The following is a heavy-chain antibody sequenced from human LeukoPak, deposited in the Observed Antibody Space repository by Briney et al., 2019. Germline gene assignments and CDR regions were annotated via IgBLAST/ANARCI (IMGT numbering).Heavy chain of an antibody. CDR1: GFHFSTYA. J-gene: IGHJ3*02. Sequence: GGSLTLPCAASGFHFSTYAMNWVRQATGKGLEGVSSLSLTGTHIYYAASVSGRFTISRDNAKNSLNLQMNSLRAEDTALYYCARGDTSLQRNDALDIWGQGTMVSVSS. V-gene: IGHV3-21*01. D-gene: IGHD2/OR15-2a*01. CDR3: ARGDTSLQRNDALDI. CDR2: LSLTGTHI.